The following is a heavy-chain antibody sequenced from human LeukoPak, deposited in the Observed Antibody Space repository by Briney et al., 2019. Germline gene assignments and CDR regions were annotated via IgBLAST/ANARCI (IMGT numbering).Heavy chain of an antibody. CDR2: INHSGST. CDR3: ARGSNDYVWGSYRYNNWFDP. Sequence: SETPSLTCAVYGGSFSGYYWSWIRQPPGKGLEWIGEINHSGSTNYNPSLKSRVTISVDTSKNQFSLKLSSVTAADTAVYYCARGSNDYVWGSYRYNNWFDPWGQGTLVTVSS. V-gene: IGHV4-34*01. J-gene: IGHJ5*02. D-gene: IGHD3-16*02. CDR1: GGSFSGYY.